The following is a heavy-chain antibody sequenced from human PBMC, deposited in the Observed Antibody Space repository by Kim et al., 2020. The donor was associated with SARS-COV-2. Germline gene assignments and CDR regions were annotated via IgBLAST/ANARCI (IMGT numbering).Heavy chain of an antibody. V-gene: IGHV3-74*01. Sequence: SYADSVKGRFTISIDNAKNTLYLQMNSLRAEDTAVYYCARVNLPFYDSSNWGQGTLVTVSS. J-gene: IGHJ4*02. CDR3: ARVNLPFYDSSN. D-gene: IGHD3-22*01.